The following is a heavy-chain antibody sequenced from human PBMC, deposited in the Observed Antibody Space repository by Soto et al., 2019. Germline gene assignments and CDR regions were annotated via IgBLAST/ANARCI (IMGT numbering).Heavy chain of an antibody. J-gene: IGHJ3*02. V-gene: IGHV4-30-4*01. D-gene: IGHD3-22*01. CDR3: ARGYDSSAQGAFDI. CDR1: GGSISSGDYY. Sequence: PSETLSLTCTVSGGSISSGDYYWSWIRQPPGKGLEWIGYIYYSGSTYYNPSLKSRVTISVDTSKNQFSLKLSSVTAADTAVYYCARGYDSSAQGAFDIWGQGTMVTVSS. CDR2: IYYSGST.